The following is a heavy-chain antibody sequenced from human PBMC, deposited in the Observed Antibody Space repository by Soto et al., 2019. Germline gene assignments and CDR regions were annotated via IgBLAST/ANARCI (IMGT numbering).Heavy chain of an antibody. CDR3: ARLSRDASTLHYFDY. CDR2: IDPSDSYT. V-gene: IGHV5-10-1*01. CDR1: GYTFSNYW. J-gene: IGHJ4*02. Sequence: GESLKISCKASGYTFSNYWISWVRQMPGKGLEWMGRIDPSDSYTNYSPSFQGHVTISADKSITTAYLQWSSLRASDTAMYCCARLSRDASTLHYFDYWGQSTLVTVSS. D-gene: IGHD2-2*01.